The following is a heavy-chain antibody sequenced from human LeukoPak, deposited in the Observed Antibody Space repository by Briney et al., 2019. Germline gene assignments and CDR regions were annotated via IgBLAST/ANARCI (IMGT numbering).Heavy chain of an antibody. CDR1: GFIFDDHG. CDR2: INWDGGST. V-gene: IGHV3-20*04. J-gene: IGHJ4*02. CDR3: AGGDRNGWYFDF. Sequence: GGSLRLSCGGAGFIFDDHGMSWVRHVRGKGREWVSGINWDGGSTGYADSVKGRFTISRDNAKKSLYLQMNSLRAEDTALYYCAGGDRNGWYFDFWGQGTLVTVSS. D-gene: IGHD6-19*01.